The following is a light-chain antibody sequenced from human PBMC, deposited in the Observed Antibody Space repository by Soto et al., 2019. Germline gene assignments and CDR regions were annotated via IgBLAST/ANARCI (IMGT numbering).Light chain of an antibody. V-gene: IGKV3-20*01. CDR1: QSVNYSY. CDR2: GAS. Sequence: EIVLTQSPGTLSLSPGERATLSCRDSQSVNYSYLAWYQQKPGQAPRLLIYGASSRATGIPGRFSGSGSGTDFTLTISRLEPEDFAVYYCQQYGSSPLTFGGGTKVDIK. CDR3: QQYGSSPLT. J-gene: IGKJ4*01.